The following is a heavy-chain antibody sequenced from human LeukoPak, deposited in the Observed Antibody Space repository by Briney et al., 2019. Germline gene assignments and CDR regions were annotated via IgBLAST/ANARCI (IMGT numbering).Heavy chain of an antibody. Sequence: GGSLRLSCAAPGVTFSDYYMSWIRQAPGKGLEWVSYISSSSSYTNYADSVKGRFTISRDNAKNSLYLQMNSLRAEDTAVYYWARVGVATPRNNWFDPWGQGTLVTVSS. V-gene: IGHV3-11*06. CDR3: ARVGVATPRNNWFDP. CDR2: ISSSSSYT. D-gene: IGHD1-26*01. J-gene: IGHJ5*02. CDR1: GVTFSDYY.